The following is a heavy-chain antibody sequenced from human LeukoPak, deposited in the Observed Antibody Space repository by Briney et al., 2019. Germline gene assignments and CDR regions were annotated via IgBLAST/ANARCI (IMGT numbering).Heavy chain of an antibody. Sequence: PGGSLRLSCAASGFTFSSYAMSWVRRAPGKGLEWVSGISVIGGSTYYADSVRGQFTISRDNSKNTLYLQMNSLRAEDTGVYHCAAAYFGMDQYYYGMDVWGQGTTVTVSS. CDR3: AAAYFGMDQYYYGMDV. V-gene: IGHV3-23*01. J-gene: IGHJ6*02. CDR2: ISVIGGST. CDR1: GFTFSSYA. D-gene: IGHD3-16*01.